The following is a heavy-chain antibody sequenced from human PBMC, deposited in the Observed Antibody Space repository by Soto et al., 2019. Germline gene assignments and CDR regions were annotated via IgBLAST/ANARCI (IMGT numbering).Heavy chain of an antibody. J-gene: IGHJ3*02. D-gene: IGHD3-3*01. CDR3: ARSYYDFRSGLNDALNS. Sequence: ASAKVSFNASFYTLTSYAISLLRQAPGQGLEWMVWISAYNGNTNFAQKLQGRVTMTTDTSTSTAYMELRSLRSDDTAVYYCARSYYDFRSGLNDALNSWGQGTMVTVSS. V-gene: IGHV1-18*01. CDR2: ISAYNGNT. CDR1: FYTLTSYA.